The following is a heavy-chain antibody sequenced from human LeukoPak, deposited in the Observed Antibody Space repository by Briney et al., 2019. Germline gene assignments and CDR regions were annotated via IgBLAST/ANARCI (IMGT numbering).Heavy chain of an antibody. Sequence: AASVKVSCKASGGTFSSYAISWVRQAPGQGLEWMGGIIPIFGTANYAQKFQGRVTITADESTSTAYMELSSLRSEDTAVYYCARAAQWLVXEYYFDYWGXGTXVXVSS. J-gene: IGHJ4*01. V-gene: IGHV1-69*13. CDR3: ARAAQWLVXEYYFDY. CDR2: IIPIFGTA. D-gene: IGHD6-19*01. CDR1: GGTFSSYA.